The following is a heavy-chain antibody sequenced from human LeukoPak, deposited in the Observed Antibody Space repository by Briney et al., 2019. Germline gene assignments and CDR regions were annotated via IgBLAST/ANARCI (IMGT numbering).Heavy chain of an antibody. J-gene: IGHJ4*02. CDR3: AKWGDYDILTGYYVSDF. CDR2: ITSNGDST. Sequence: TGGSLRLSCAASGFIFWNYAMRWVREAPGKALEGVSAITSNGDSTYYSDSVKGRFTISRDNSKNTLYVEMNSLRAEDTAMYYCAKWGDYDILTGYYVSDFWGQGTLVTVSS. V-gene: IGHV3-23*01. D-gene: IGHD3-9*01. CDR1: GFIFWNYA.